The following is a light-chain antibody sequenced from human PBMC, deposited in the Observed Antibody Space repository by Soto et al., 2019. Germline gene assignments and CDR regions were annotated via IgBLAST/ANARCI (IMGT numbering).Light chain of an antibody. Sequence: DIQMTQSPYTLSSSAGDRVTITCRASQSISSWLAWYQQKPGKAPKLLIYKASTLKSGVPSRFSGSGSGTEFTLTISSLQPDDFATYYCQHYNSYSEAFGQGTKVDIK. V-gene: IGKV1-5*03. CDR2: KAS. CDR3: QHYNSYSEA. J-gene: IGKJ1*01. CDR1: QSISSW.